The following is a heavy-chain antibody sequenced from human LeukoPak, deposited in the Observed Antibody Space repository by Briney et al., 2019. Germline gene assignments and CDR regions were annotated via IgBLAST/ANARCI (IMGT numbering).Heavy chain of an antibody. CDR3: ARGGAGYDFWSGYYTIPPDAFDI. CDR2: ISSSSSYI. CDR1: GFTFSSYS. Sequence: PGGSLRLSCAASGFTFSSYSMNWVRQAPGKGLEWVSSISSSSSYIYYADSVKGRFTISRDNAKNSLYLQTNSLRAEDTAVYYCARGGAGYDFWSGYYTIPPDAFDIWGQGTMVTVSS. J-gene: IGHJ3*02. D-gene: IGHD3-3*01. V-gene: IGHV3-21*01.